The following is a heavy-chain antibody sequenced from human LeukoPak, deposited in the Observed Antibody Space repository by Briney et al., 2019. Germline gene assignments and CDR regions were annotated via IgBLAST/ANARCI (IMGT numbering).Heavy chain of an antibody. CDR2: INPHSGGT. J-gene: IGHJ4*02. CDR1: GYIFTDYY. D-gene: IGHD3-22*01. V-gene: IGHV1-2*02. Sequence: WASVKVSCKASGYIFTDYYIHWVRQAPGQGLEWMGWINPHSGGTNYARLFHGRVTMTEVTSTDTAYMELSSLRSEDTAVYYCATAPANHYYYDSSGLLYFDYWGQGTLVTVSS. CDR3: ATAPANHYYYDSSGLLYFDY.